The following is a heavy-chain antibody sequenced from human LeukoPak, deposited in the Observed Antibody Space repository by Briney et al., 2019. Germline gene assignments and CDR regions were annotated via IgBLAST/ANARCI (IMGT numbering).Heavy chain of an antibody. D-gene: IGHD1-26*01. CDR2: ISGSGGSP. V-gene: IGHV3-23*01. CDR3: AKGPNLGATLNY. CDR1: GFTFSSYA. J-gene: IGHJ4*02. Sequence: GGSLRLSCAGSGFTFSSYAMRWVRQAPGKGLEWVSAISGSGGSPYYADSVKGRFTISRDNSKNTLYLQMNSLRAEDTAVYYCAKGPNLGATLNYWGQGTLVTVSS.